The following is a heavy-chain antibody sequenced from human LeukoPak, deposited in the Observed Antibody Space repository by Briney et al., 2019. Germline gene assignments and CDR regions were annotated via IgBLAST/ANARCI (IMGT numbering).Heavy chain of an antibody. CDR2: INSDGSST. V-gene: IGHV3-74*01. D-gene: IGHD3-22*01. J-gene: IGHJ6*03. CDR1: GFTFSSYW. Sequence: GGSLRLSCAASGFTFSSYWMHWVRQAPGKGLVWVSRINSDGSSTSYADSVKGRFTISRDNAKNTLYLQMNSLRAEATAVYYCARGDGNQYYYDSSGYPRYYYYYYMDVWGKGTTVTVSS. CDR3: ARGDGNQYYYDSSGYPRYYYYYYMDV.